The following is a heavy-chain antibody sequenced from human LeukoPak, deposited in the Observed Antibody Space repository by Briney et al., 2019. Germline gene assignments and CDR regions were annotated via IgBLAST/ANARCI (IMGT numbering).Heavy chain of an antibody. D-gene: IGHD3-3*01. CDR3: ARSPPYDFWSGYSPRVWFLH. Sequence: ASVKVSCKASGYTFTSYYMHWVRQAPGQGLEWMGIINPSGGSTSYAQKFQGRVTMTRDTSTSTVYMELSSLRSEDTAVYYCARSPPYDFWSGYSPRVWFLHWGQGTLVTVSS. CDR2: INPSGGST. V-gene: IGHV1-46*01. CDR1: GYTFTSYY. J-gene: IGHJ1*01.